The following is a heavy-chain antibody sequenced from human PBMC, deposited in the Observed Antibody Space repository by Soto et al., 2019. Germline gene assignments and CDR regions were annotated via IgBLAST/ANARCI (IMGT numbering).Heavy chain of an antibody. CDR3: ARLWGMVAATPDRWFDP. CDR2: IYYSGST. D-gene: IGHD2-15*01. V-gene: IGHV4-39*01. J-gene: IGHJ5*02. CDR1: GGSISSSSYY. Sequence: SETLSLTCTVSGGSISSSSYYWGWIRQPPGKGLEWIGSIYYSGSTYYNPSLKSRVTISVDTSKNQFSLKLSSVTAADTAVYYCARLWGMVAATPDRWFDPWGQGTLVTVSS.